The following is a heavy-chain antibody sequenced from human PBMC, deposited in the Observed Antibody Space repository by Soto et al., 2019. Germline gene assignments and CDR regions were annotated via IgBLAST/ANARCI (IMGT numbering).Heavy chain of an antibody. CDR3: VRLPLASLALYGMHV. CDR1: GDSVSAHSAA. D-gene: IGHD2-2*01. Sequence: PSQTLSLTCAISGDSVSAHSAAWNRIRQSPSRGLEWLGRTYYRSKWNYDYAESVKSRMTITPDTSNNHFSLQLNSVTPEDTAVYYCVRLPLASLALYGMHVPGQGTSVTVS. CDR2: TYYRSKWNY. V-gene: IGHV6-1*01. J-gene: IGHJ6*02.